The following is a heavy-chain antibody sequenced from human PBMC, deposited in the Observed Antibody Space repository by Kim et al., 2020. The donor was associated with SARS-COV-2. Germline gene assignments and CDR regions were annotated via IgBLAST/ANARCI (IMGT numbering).Heavy chain of an antibody. CDR3: ASTYSGSYWAIDY. Sequence: ASVKVSCKASGYTFTGYYMHWVRQAPGQGLEWMGWINPNSGGTNYAQKFQGRVTMTRDTSISTAYMELSRLRSDDTAVYYCASTYSGSYWAIDYWGQGTLVTVSS. J-gene: IGHJ4*02. CDR2: INPNSGGT. CDR1: GYTFTGYY. V-gene: IGHV1-2*02. D-gene: IGHD1-26*01.